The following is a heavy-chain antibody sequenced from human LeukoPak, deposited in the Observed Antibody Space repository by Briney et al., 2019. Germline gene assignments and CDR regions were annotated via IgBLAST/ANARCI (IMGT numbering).Heavy chain of an antibody. V-gene: IGHV3-21*01. CDR1: GFTFSSYS. J-gene: IGHJ4*02. Sequence: GGSLRLXCAASGFTFSSYSMNWVRQAPGKGLEWVSSISSSSSYIYYADSVKGRFTISRDNAKNSLYLQMNSLRAEDTAVYYCARDSFTGTTIDYWGQGTLVTVSS. D-gene: IGHD1-7*01. CDR2: ISSSSSYI. CDR3: ARDSFTGTTIDY.